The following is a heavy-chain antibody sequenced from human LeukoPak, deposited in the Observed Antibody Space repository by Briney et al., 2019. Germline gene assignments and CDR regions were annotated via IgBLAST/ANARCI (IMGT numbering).Heavy chain of an antibody. CDR1: GGSISSGGYY. CDR3: ARGRYCGGDCP. J-gene: IGHJ5*02. Sequence: SQALSLTCTVSGGSISSGGYYWSWIRQHPGKGLEWIGYIYYSGSTYYNPSLKSRVTISVDTSKNQFSLKLSSVTAADTAVYYCARGRYCGGDCPWGQGTLVTVSS. V-gene: IGHV4-31*03. CDR2: IYYSGST. D-gene: IGHD2-21*02.